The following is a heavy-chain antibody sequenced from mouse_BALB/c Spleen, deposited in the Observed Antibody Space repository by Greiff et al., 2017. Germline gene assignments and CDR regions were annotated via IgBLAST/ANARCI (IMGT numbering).Heavy chain of an antibody. CDR1: GFTFSSYA. J-gene: IGHJ4*01. CDR2: ISSGGST. CDR3: AREGDGYLYAMDY. D-gene: IGHD2-3*01. Sequence: DVKLVESGGGLVKPGGSLKLSCAASGFTFSSYAMSWVRQTPEKRLEWVASISSGGSTYYPDSVKGRFTISRDNARNILYLQMSSLRSEDTAMYYCAREGDGYLYAMDYWGQGTSVTVSS. V-gene: IGHV5-6-5*01.